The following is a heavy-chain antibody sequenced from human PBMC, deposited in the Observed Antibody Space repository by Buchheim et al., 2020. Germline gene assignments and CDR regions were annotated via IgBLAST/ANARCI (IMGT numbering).Heavy chain of an antibody. V-gene: IGHV1-69*01. CDR1: GGTFSSYA. J-gene: IGHJ3*02. Sequence: QVQLVQSGAEVKKPGSSVKVSCQASGGTFSSYAISWVRQAPGQGLEWMGGIIPIFGTANYAQKFQGRVTITADESTSTAYMELSSLRSEDTAVYYCASSLGYYYDSSGYYGSVAFDIWGQGT. CDR2: IIPIFGTA. CDR3: ASSLGYYYDSSGYYGSVAFDI. D-gene: IGHD3-22*01.